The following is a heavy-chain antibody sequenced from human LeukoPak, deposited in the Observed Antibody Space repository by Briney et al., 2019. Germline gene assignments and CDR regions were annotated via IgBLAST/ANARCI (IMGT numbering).Heavy chain of an antibody. J-gene: IGHJ1*01. CDR3: TRECGGFSPCRF. D-gene: IGHD1-26*01. CDR1: GVSFIATNW. CDR2: VHLSGAS. Sequence: SGTLRLSCAVSGVSFIATNWWSMVRQPPGKGLEWIGEVHLSGASNYNPSLKSRVNMSIDKSKNQLSLELTSVTAADTAIYYCTRECGGFSPCRFWREGPLVTVSS. V-gene: IGHV4-4*02.